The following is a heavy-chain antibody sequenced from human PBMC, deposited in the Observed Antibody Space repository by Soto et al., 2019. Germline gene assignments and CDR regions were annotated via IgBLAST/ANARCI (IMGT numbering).Heavy chain of an antibody. D-gene: IGHD2-2*01. CDR2: IYPGDSDT. V-gene: IGHV5-51*01. J-gene: IGHJ4*02. CDR3: ARDYCSGTTCYEFDY. CDR1: GYKVSTWHNFTSYW. Sequence: PGESLKISCMGSGYKVSTWHNFTSYWIAWVRQMPGEGLEWMGIIYPGDSDTRYSPSFQGQVTISADKSINSVYLQWSSLKASDTATYYCARDYCSGTTCYEFDYWGQGTQVTV.